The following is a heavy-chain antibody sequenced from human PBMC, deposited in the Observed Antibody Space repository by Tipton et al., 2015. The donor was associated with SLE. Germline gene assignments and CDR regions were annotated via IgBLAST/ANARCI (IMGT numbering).Heavy chain of an antibody. V-gene: IGHV4-59*11. D-gene: IGHD6-19*01. CDR2: IYYSGST. J-gene: IGHJ4*02. CDR3: ARAEGWSWFDY. CDR1: GGSISSHY. Sequence: GLVKPSETLSLTCTVSGGSISSHYWSWIRQPPGKGLEWIGYIYYSGSTNYNPSLKSRVTISVDTSKNQFSLKLSSVTAADTAVYYCARAEGWSWFDYWGQGTLVTLSS.